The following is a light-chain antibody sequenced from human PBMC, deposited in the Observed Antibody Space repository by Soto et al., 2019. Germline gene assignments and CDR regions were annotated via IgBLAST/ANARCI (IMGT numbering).Light chain of an antibody. Sequence: DIQTIQSPSSLSPSVGVRATVTSRASQDVTRPWNWYQQKPGKAPELLIYAASTLQSGVHYRFSGSGSGTDFTHTISSLQPEGSAPYYCKQTHSHPMAFGQRTKVDIK. CDR2: AAS. J-gene: IGKJ1*01. V-gene: IGKV1-39*01. CDR1: QDVTRP. CDR3: KQTHSHPMA.